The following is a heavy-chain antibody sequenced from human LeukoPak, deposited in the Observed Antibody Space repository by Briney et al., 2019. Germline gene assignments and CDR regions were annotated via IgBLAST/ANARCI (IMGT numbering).Heavy chain of an antibody. Sequence: GGSLRLSCTVSGFTVSTNSMSWVRQTPGKGLEWVSFIYSGGSTHYSDSVKGRFTISRDNSKNTLYLQMNSLRAEDTAVYYCARDGPHYGDYVYAFDIWGQGTMVTVSS. CDR2: IYSGGST. D-gene: IGHD4-17*01. CDR3: ARDGPHYGDYVYAFDI. J-gene: IGHJ3*02. V-gene: IGHV3-53*01. CDR1: GFTVSTNS.